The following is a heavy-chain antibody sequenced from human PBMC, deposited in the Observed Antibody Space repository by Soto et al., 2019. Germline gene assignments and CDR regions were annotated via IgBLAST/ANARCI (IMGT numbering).Heavy chain of an antibody. CDR2: IIPILGIA. D-gene: IGHD3-16*01. J-gene: IGHJ5*02. Sequence: QVQLVQSGAEVKKPGSSVKVSCKASGGTFSSYTISWVRQAPGQGLEWMGRIIPILGIANYAQKFQGRVTITADKSTSTAYMELSSLRSEDTAVYYCARDEEGYGYQDLGDGGNWFDPWGQGTLVTVSS. CDR1: GGTFSSYT. V-gene: IGHV1-69*08. CDR3: ARDEEGYGYQDLGDGGNWFDP.